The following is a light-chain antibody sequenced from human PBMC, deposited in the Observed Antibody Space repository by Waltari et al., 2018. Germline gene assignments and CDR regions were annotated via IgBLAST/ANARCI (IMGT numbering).Light chain of an antibody. CDR2: GAT. V-gene: IGLV3-27*01. CDR1: SVRKVS. CDR3: YSAADNNWV. Sequence: SSELTQPSSVSVSPGQTARISCTGHSVRKVSIRWFQQKPGQAPLVIIYGATERPPGIPARFSGSHSGTTVTLTISEAQVADEADYYCYSAADNNWVFGGGTKLTVL. J-gene: IGLJ3*02.